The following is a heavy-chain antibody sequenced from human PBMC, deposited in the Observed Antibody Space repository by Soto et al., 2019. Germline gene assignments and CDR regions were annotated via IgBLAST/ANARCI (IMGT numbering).Heavy chain of an antibody. J-gene: IGHJ4*02. D-gene: IGHD6-13*01. Sequence: GSLRLSCAASGFTFSSYAMSWVRQAPGKGLEWVSVISGSGGSTYYADSGKGRFTISRDNSKNTLYLQMNSLRAEDTAVYYCAKDWSAIAAAGEGTNFDYWGQGTLVTVSS. CDR3: AKDWSAIAAAGEGTNFDY. CDR2: ISGSGGST. V-gene: IGHV3-23*01. CDR1: GFTFSSYA.